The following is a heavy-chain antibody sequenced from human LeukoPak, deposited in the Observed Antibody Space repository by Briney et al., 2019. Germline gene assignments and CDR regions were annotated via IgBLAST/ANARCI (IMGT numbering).Heavy chain of an antibody. V-gene: IGHV3-74*01. CDR2: IDSDGSGT. CDR1: GFTFSDYW. CDR3: ARESADSSGYYQDY. Sequence: PGGSLRLSCAASGFTFSDYWMHWVRQAPGKGLVWVSRIDSDGSGTTYADSVRGRFTISRDNAENTLYLQMNSLRAEDTAMYYCARESADSSGYYQDYWGQGTLVTVSS. J-gene: IGHJ4*02. D-gene: IGHD3-22*01.